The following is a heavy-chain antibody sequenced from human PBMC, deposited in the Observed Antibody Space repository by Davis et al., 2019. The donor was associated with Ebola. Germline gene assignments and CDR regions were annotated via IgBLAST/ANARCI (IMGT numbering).Heavy chain of an antibody. CDR1: GFTFSSYG. Sequence: PGGSLRLSCVASGFTFSSYGMHWVRQAPGKGLEWVAVIWYDGSKKYYADSVKGRFTISRDNSKNNLYLQMNSLRAEDTAVYYCARDAHDYDAFDIWGQGTMVTVSS. J-gene: IGHJ3*02. D-gene: IGHD5-12*01. CDR2: IWYDGSKK. V-gene: IGHV3-33*08. CDR3: ARDAHDYDAFDI.